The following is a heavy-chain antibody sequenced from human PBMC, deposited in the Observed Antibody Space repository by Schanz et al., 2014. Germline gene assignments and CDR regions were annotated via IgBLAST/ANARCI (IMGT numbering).Heavy chain of an antibody. D-gene: IGHD1-1*01. J-gene: IGHJ4*02. CDR2: ISYGTSYI. CDR1: GFNFSSYS. V-gene: IGHV3-21*04. CDR3: AKKVPAYNPFDS. Sequence: EVKMVESGGGLVKPGGSLRLSCAASGFNFSSYSLNWVRQAPGKGLEWVSSISYGTSYIYYAESVKGRFTISRDNSKNTLYLQMDSLRAEDTAVYFCAKKVPAYNPFDSWGQGTLVTVSS.